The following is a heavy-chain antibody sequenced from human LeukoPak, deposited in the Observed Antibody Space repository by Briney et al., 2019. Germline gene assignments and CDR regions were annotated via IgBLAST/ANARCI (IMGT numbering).Heavy chain of an antibody. Sequence: PGGSLRLSCAASGFTFSSYGMHWVRQAPGKGLEWVAFIHYDGSVKYYADSVKGRFTVSRDDSKNTLYLHMNSLRAEDTAVYYCAKDRALGLAGYRSGSSKYYFDYWGQGTLATVSS. CDR2: IHYDGSVK. CDR3: AKDRALGLAGYRSGSSKYYFDY. D-gene: IGHD3-10*01. CDR1: GFTFSSYG. V-gene: IGHV3-30*02. J-gene: IGHJ4*02.